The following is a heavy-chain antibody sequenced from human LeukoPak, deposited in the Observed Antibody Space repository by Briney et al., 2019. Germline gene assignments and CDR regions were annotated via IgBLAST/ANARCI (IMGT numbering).Heavy chain of an antibody. D-gene: IGHD6-13*01. CDR3: AKVPYSSSWPFDY. V-gene: IGHV3-23*01. Sequence: GGSLRLSCAASGFTFSSSAMSWVRQVPGKGLEWVSGISASGGSTSYADSVRGRFTISRDNSKNTLYLQMNSLRAEDTAVYYCAKVPYSSSWPFDYWGQGTLVTVSS. CDR1: GFTFSSSA. J-gene: IGHJ4*02. CDR2: ISASGGST.